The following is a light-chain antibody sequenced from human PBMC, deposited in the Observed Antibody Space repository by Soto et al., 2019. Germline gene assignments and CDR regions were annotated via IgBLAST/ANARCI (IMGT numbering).Light chain of an antibody. V-gene: IGKV3-11*01. J-gene: IGKJ5*01. CDR3: QQRSNWPPGAIT. CDR1: QSVSSY. Sequence: EIVLTQSPATRSWSPGERATLSCRASQSVSSYLASYQHKPGQAPRLLIYDASNMSTSIPARFSGSGSGTDFTLTISSLEPEDFAVYYCQQRSNWPPGAITFGQGTRLEIK. CDR2: DAS.